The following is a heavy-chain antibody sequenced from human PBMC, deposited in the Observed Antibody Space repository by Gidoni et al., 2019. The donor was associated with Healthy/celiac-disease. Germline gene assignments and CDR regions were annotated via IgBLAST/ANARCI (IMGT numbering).Heavy chain of an antibody. CDR1: GFSFRPNGVG. Sequence: TAKESGPTLVTATHTPTLNSTFSGFSFRPNGVGMGCIRQHPGKALEWLALIYWNYDKRYSPSLKSRLTITKDTSKNQVVLTMTNMDPGDKATYYCAQEAAKPPISSSSQDFDSWDQGTLVTVSS. V-gene: IGHV2-5*01. D-gene: IGHD6-6*01. J-gene: IGHJ4*02. CDR2: IYWNYDK. CDR3: AQEAAKPPISSSSQDFDS.